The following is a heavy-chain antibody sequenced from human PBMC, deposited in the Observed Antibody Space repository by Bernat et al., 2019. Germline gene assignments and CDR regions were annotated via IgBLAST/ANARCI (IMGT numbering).Heavy chain of an antibody. V-gene: IGHV3-74*01. J-gene: IGHJ3*02. Sequence: EVQLVESGGGLVQPGGSLRLSCAASGFTFSSYWMHWVRQAPGKGLVWVSRINSDGSSTSYADSVQGRFTISRDNAKNTLYLQMNSLRAEDTAVYYCARDLEEYYGSGSYRAFDIWGQGTMVTVSS. D-gene: IGHD3-10*01. CDR1: GFTFSSYW. CDR3: ARDLEEYYGSGSYRAFDI. CDR2: INSDGSST.